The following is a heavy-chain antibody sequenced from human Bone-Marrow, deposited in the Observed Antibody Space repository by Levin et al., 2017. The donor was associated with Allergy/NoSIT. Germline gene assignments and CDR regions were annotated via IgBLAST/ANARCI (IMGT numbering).Heavy chain of an antibody. Sequence: SQTLSLTCSVSCVSVNAASYYWSWIRQPPGQGLEWIGYVHRNGNTKYNASLTSRVTISLDTSKNQFSLRLNSVTAADTAVYYCARDYTYGSGLDYWGQGTLVTVSS. D-gene: IGHD5-18*01. J-gene: IGHJ4*02. CDR3: ARDYTYGSGLDY. CDR2: VHRNGNT. CDR1: CVSVNAASYY. V-gene: IGHV4-61*01.